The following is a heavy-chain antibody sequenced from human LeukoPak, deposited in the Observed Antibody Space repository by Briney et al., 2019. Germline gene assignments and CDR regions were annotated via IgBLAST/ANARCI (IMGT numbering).Heavy chain of an antibody. CDR1: GGSISSSSYY. D-gene: IGHD3-22*01. J-gene: IGHJ3*02. Sequence: SETLSLTCTVSGGSISSSSYYWGWIRQPPGKGLEWIGSIYYSGSTYYNPSLKSRVTISVDTSKNQFSLKLSSVTAADTAVYYCARGDGYYSHDAFDIWGQGTMVTVSS. CDR2: IYYSGST. CDR3: ARGDGYYSHDAFDI. V-gene: IGHV4-39*01.